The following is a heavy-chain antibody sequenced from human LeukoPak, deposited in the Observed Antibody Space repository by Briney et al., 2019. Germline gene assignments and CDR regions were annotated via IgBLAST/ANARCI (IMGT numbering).Heavy chain of an antibody. D-gene: IGHD3-3*01. J-gene: IGHJ6*02. CDR3: ATHLTIPGEEGYYYGMDV. CDR2: IYTSGST. Sequence: SETLSLTCTVSGGSISSYYWSWIRQPAGKGLEWIGRIYTSGSTNYDPSLKSRVTMSVDTSKNQFSLKLSSVTAADTAVYYCATHLTIPGEEGYYYGMDVWGQGTTVTVSS. V-gene: IGHV4-4*07. CDR1: GGSISSYY.